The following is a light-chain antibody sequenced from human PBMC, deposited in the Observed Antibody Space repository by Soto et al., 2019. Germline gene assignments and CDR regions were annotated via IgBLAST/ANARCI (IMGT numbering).Light chain of an antibody. V-gene: IGLV1-40*01. CDR3: QSYDSSLSGWVV. J-gene: IGLJ2*01. CDR2: DNS. Sequence: QSVLTQPPSVSGAPGQSVTISCTGSSSNIGAGYDVHWYQQLPGTAPKLLIYDNSNRPSGVPDRFSGSKSGTSASLAITGLQAEDEADYYCQSYDSSLSGWVVFGGGTKLTVL. CDR1: SSNIGAGYD.